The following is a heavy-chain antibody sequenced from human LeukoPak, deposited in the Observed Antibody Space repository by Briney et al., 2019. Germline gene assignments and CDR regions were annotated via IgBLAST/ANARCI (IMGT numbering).Heavy chain of an antibody. Sequence: GASVKVSCKASGGTFSSYAISWVRQAPGQGLGWMGGIIPIFGTANYAQKFQGRVTITADESTSTAYMELSSLRSEDTAVYYCARSPGAVDRTLNWFDPWGQGTLVTVSS. CDR1: GGTFSSYA. D-gene: IGHD1/OR15-1a*01. V-gene: IGHV1-69*01. CDR2: IIPIFGTA. CDR3: ARSPGAVDRTLNWFDP. J-gene: IGHJ5*02.